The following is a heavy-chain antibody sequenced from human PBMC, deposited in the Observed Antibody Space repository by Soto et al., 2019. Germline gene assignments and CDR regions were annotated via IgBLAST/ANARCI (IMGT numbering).Heavy chain of an antibody. J-gene: IGHJ5*02. CDR1: GYTIECYY. D-gene: IGHD3-10*01. V-gene: IGHV1-46*02. CDR3: ARVFKKGLLWAWFDP. CDR2: INPSGGST. Sequence: GTSAEPTSQARGYTIECYYMRWAQQETGQGREWMGIINPSGGSTSYAQKFQGRVTMTRDTSTSTVYMELSRLRSEDTAVYFCARVFKKGLLWAWFDPWGQGTVVTVS.